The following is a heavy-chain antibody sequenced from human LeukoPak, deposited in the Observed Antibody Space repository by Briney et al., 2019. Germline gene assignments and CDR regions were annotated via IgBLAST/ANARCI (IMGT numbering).Heavy chain of an antibody. CDR3: ARGDFWSGYQKGFDY. J-gene: IGHJ4*02. CDR1: GGSISTYY. V-gene: IGHV4-59*01. D-gene: IGHD3-3*01. CDR2: IYYSGST. Sequence: SETLSLTCTVSGGSISTYYWSWIRQPPGKGLEWIGYIYYSGSTNYNPSLKSRVTISVDTSKNQFSLKLSSVTAADTAVYYCARGDFWSGYQKGFDYWGQGTLVTVSS.